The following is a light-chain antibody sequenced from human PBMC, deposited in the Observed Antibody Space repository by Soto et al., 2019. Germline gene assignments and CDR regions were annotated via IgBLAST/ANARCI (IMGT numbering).Light chain of an antibody. CDR3: QESYDGPLT. CDR2: SAS. CDR1: QNIGTF. V-gene: IGKV1-39*01. J-gene: IGKJ4*02. Sequence: DVQLTQSPSSLSASVGDRVTITCRASQNIGTFLAWYQQRPGRVPHILVYSASTLQSGVPSRFSVKGSGTDFSLTIPGVQREDLATYYCQESYDGPLTFGGGTKVQI.